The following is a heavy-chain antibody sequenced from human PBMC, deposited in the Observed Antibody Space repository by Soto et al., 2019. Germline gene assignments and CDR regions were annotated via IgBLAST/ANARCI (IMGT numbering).Heavy chain of an antibody. CDR2: MNPNSGNT. CDR3: ARRRYSSSSRGYYYYYMDV. V-gene: IGHV1-8*01. Sequence: ASVKVSCKASGYTFTSYDINWVRQATGQGLEWMGWMNPNSGNTGYAQKFQGRVTMTRNTSISTAYMELSSLRSEDTAVYYCARRRYSSSSRGYYYYYMDVWGKGTTVTVSS. CDR1: GYTFTSYD. J-gene: IGHJ6*03. D-gene: IGHD6-6*01.